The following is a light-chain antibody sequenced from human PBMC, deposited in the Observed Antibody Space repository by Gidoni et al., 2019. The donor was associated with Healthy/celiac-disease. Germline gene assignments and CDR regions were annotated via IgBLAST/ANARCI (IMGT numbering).Light chain of an antibody. Sequence: EMGMTQAPATLSVSPGERATLACRASQSVSSNLAWYQQKPGQAPRLLIYGASTRATGIPARFSGSGSGTEFTLTISSLQSEDFAVYYCQQYNNSPLTFGGGTKVEIK. CDR3: QQYNNSPLT. V-gene: IGKV3-15*01. CDR2: GAS. CDR1: QSVSSN. J-gene: IGKJ4*01.